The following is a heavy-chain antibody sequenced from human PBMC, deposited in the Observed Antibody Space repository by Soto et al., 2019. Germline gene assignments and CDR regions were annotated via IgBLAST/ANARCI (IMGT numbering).Heavy chain of an antibody. V-gene: IGHV1-69*13. J-gene: IGHJ6*02. CDR3: AYRLSAAGKPYYYYGMDV. Sequence: SVKVSCKASGGTFSSYAISLPRQAPGQGLEWMGGIIPIFGTANYAQKFQGRVTITADESTSTAYMELSSLRSEDTAVYYCAYRLSAAGKPYYYYGMDVWGQGTTVTVSS. CDR1: GGTFSSYA. D-gene: IGHD6-13*01. CDR2: IIPIFGTA.